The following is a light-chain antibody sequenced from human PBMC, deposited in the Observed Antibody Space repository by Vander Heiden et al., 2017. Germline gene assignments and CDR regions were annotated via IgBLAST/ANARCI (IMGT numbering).Light chain of an antibody. J-gene: IGLJ3*02. V-gene: IGLV1-44*01. CDR1: SSNTGSFA. CDR3: ATWDPSLNALV. Sequence: QSLLTQPPSASGSPGPRVTIPCSGSSSNTGSFAVNWYHQLPETAPKPLIYRDNHRPSRVPDLFSRSRSGTSASLAISGLQSGHDADYYCATWDPSLNALVFGGGTKLTVL. CDR2: RDN.